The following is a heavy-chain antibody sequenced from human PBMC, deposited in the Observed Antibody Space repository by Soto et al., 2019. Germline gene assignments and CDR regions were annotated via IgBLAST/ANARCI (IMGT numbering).Heavy chain of an antibody. CDR1: GFTFSDYY. Sequence: QVQLVESVGGLVKPGGSLRLSCAASGFTFSDYYMSWIRQAPGKGQEWVSYISSSGSTIYYADSVKGRFTISRDNAKNSLYLQMNSLRAEDTAVYYCARDLYYDFWSGYYTNSFDYWGQGTLVTVSS. J-gene: IGHJ4*02. V-gene: IGHV3-11*01. CDR3: ARDLYYDFWSGYYTNSFDY. D-gene: IGHD3-3*01. CDR2: ISSSGSTI.